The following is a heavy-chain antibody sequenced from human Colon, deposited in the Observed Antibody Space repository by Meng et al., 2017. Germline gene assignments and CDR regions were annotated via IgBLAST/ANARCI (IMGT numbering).Heavy chain of an antibody. D-gene: IGHD5-18*01. CDR1: GFTFSGST. V-gene: IGHV3-73*02. CDR3: TRAFRYGHDY. J-gene: IGHJ4*02. CDR2: IRTKGDNYAT. Sequence: VRPLESVGGWFLPGGSLKLSCAASGFTFSGSTMHWVRQASGKGLEWVGRIRTKGDNYATTYAASVKGRFTISRDDSKNTAYLQVDSLKTEDTAVYYCTRAFRYGHDYWGQGALVTVPS.